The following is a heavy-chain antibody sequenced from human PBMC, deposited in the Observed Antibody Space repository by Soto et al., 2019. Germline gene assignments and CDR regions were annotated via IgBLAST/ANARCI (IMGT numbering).Heavy chain of an antibody. J-gene: IGHJ5*02. D-gene: IGHD2-21*01. V-gene: IGHV3-11*06. CDR1: GFSFSDSY. Sequence: GGSLRLSCATSGFSFSDSYMSWIRQAPGKGLEWISYISPRSTFRDYAESVKGRFTISRDSVKNSLYLQMNNLTAGDTGVYYCARGGGGGLFDPWGQGSLVTVSS. CDR2: ISPRSTFR. CDR3: ARGGGGGLFDP.